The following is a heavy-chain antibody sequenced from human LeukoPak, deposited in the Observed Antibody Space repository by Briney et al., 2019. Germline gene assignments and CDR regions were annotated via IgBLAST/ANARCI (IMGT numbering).Heavy chain of an antibody. J-gene: IGHJ4*02. Sequence: PGGSLRLSCAASGFTFSSYAMHWVRQAPGKGLEWLAVISNDGINIHYAESVKGRFTISRDNSKNTLYLQMNSLRAEDTAVYHCAKSRGRENGYDYYLEFWGQGTLV. D-gene: IGHD5-12*01. V-gene: IGHV3-30*18. CDR3: AKSRGRENGYDYYLEF. CDR2: ISNDGINI. CDR1: GFTFSSYA.